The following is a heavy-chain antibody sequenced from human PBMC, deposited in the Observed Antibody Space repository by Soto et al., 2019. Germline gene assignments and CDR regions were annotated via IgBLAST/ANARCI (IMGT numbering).Heavy chain of an antibody. Sequence: GGSLRLSCAASGFPFNTYSMNWVRQAPGKGLEWVSSISRNSRYIYYADSVRGRFTVSRDNARNSLSLQMHSLRAEDTAVYYCARDWVTCGGDCTSEYYFDYWGQGALVTVSS. CDR3: ARDWVTCGGDCTSEYYFDY. CDR2: ISRNSRYI. V-gene: IGHV3-21*01. CDR1: GFPFNTYS. J-gene: IGHJ4*02. D-gene: IGHD2-21*02.